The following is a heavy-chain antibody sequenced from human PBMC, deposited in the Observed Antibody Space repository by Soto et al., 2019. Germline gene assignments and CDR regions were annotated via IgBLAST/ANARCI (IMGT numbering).Heavy chain of an antibody. CDR1: GFTFSSYG. Sequence: GSLRLSCAASGFTFSSYGMHWVRQAPGKGLEWVANIKQDGSEKYFVDSVKGRFTISRDNAKNSLYLQMNSLRAEDTAVYYCARQWHIDYWGQGTLVTVSS. J-gene: IGHJ4*02. CDR3: ARQWHIDY. CDR2: IKQDGSEK. V-gene: IGHV3-7*02. D-gene: IGHD6-19*01.